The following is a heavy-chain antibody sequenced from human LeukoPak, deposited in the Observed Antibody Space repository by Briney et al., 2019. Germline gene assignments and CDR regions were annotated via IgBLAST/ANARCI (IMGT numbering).Heavy chain of an antibody. D-gene: IGHD3-22*01. CDR3: ARTTMIEGLNWFDP. CDR2: IYHSGST. J-gene: IGHJ5*02. Sequence: SETLSLTCAVSGGSISSGGYSWSWIRQPPGKGLEWIGYIYHSGSTYYNPSLKSRVTISVDRSKNQFSLKLSSVTAADTAVYYCARTTMIEGLNWFDPWGQGTLVTVSS. CDR1: GGSISSGGYS. V-gene: IGHV4-30-2*01.